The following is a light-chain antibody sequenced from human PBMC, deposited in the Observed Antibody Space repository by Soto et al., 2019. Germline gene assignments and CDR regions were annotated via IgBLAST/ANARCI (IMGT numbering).Light chain of an antibody. CDR1: QAISNH. V-gene: IGKV1-27*01. CDR3: QQYDSAPSIT. J-gene: IGKJ5*01. Sequence: DIQMTQSPSSLSASIGDRVTITCRASQAISNHLAWYQQKPGEVPKLLIYGASTLQSGVSSRFSGGGSGTDFSLTITSLQPEDFATYHCQQYDSAPSITFGQGTRLDIK. CDR2: GAS.